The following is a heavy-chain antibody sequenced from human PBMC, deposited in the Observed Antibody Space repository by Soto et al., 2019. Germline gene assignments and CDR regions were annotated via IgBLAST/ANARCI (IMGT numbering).Heavy chain of an antibody. CDR2: ISYDGTNK. D-gene: IGHD2-2*01. J-gene: IGHJ6*02. CDR3: ARDPVVVVPAARGPPYGMDV. Sequence: VQLVESGGGLVQPGGSLRLSCAASGFTFSTYSMHWVRQAPGKGLEWVAIISYDGTNKYYADSVKGRFTISRDNSKNTLYLQMDSLRVEDSAVYYCARDPVVVVPAARGPPYGMDVWGQGTTVTVSS. V-gene: IGHV3-30-3*01. CDR1: GFTFSTYS.